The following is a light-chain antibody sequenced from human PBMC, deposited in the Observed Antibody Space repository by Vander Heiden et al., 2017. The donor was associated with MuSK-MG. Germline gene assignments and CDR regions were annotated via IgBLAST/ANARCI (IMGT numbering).Light chain of an antibody. CDR3: QQYSAFSWT. J-gene: IGKJ1*01. Sequence: DIQMTQSPSPLSASVGDSVTVTCRASQSISNLLAWYQQKPGRAPKLLIYDASSLESGLPSRFSGSGSGTEFTLTISSLQPDDFATYYCQQYSAFSWTFGQGTRVEIK. CDR1: QSISNL. V-gene: IGKV1-5*01. CDR2: DAS.